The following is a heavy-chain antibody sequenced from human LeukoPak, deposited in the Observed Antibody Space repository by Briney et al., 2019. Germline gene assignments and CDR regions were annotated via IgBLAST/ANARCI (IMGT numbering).Heavy chain of an antibody. CDR2: VSHSGRLV. J-gene: IGHJ4*02. Sequence: GGSRRLSCVASGFSVSDYDMSWVRQAPGRGLEWVAYVSHSGRLVKYKESVEARFSMSRDLAKNSLFLQINSLRDEDTAVYYCVRDPGTTSDIWGQGTLVTVSS. CDR1: GFSVSDYD. V-gene: IGHV3-11*04. CDR3: VRDPGTTSDI. D-gene: IGHD1-1*01.